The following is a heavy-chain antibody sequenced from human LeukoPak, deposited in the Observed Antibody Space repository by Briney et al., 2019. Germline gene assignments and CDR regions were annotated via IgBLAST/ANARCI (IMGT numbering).Heavy chain of an antibody. CDR2: IKQDGSEK. V-gene: IGHV3-7*03. CDR3: AKGYYYDSSGYYFLDY. J-gene: IGHJ4*02. Sequence: PGGSLRLSCAASGFTFSSYWMSWVRQAPGKGLEWVANIKQDGSEKYYVDSVKGRFTISRDNSKNSLYLQVNSLRTEDTALYYCAKGYYYDSSGYYFLDYWGQGTLVTVSS. CDR1: GFTFSSYW. D-gene: IGHD3-22*01.